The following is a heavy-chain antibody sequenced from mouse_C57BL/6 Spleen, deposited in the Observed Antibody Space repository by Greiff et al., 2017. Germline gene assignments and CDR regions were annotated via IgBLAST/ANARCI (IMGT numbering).Heavy chain of an antibody. V-gene: IGHV5-17*01. J-gene: IGHJ3*01. Sequence: EVKLMESGGGLVKPGGSLKLSCAASGFTFSDYGMHWVRQAPEKGLEWVAYISSGSSTIYYADTVKGRFTISRNNAKKTLFLQMTSLRSEDTAMYYCARRENYGTFAYWGQGTLVTVSA. CDR2: ISSGSSTI. CDR3: ARRENYGTFAY. D-gene: IGHD1-1*02. CDR1: GFTFSDYG.